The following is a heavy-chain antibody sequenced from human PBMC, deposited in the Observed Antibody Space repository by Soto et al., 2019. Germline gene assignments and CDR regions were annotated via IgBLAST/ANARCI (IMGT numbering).Heavy chain of an antibody. V-gene: IGHV4-59*01. Sequence: PSETLSLTCTVSGGSISSYYWSWIRQPPGKGLEWIGYIYYSGSTNYNPSLKSRVTISVDTSKNQFSLKLSSVTAADTAVYYCARVSGYCSGGSCYTPFDPWGQGTLVTVSS. J-gene: IGHJ5*02. CDR1: GGSISSYY. D-gene: IGHD2-15*01. CDR2: IYYSGST. CDR3: ARVSGYCSGGSCYTPFDP.